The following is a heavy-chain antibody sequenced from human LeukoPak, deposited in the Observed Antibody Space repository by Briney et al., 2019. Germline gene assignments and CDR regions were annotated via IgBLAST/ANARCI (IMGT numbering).Heavy chain of an antibody. CDR1: GYTFTGYY. J-gene: IGHJ4*02. V-gene: IGHV1-69*13. CDR2: IIPIFGTA. D-gene: IGHD3-22*01. Sequence: ASVKVSCKASGYTFTGYYMHWVRQAPGQGLEWMGGIIPIFGTANYAQKFQGRVTITADESTSTAYMELSSLRSEDTAVYYCAKGLYYYDSSGGQGTLVTVSS. CDR3: AKGLYYYDSS.